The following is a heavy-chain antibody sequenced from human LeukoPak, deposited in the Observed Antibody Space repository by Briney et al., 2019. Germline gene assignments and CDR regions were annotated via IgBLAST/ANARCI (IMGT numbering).Heavy chain of an antibody. Sequence: ASVKVSYKASGGTFSNYTINWVRQAPGQGLEWMGRIIPIFGTTNYAQKFQGRVTITTDESTSTAYMELSSLRSEDTAVYYCARGMGLYYDSSGYYGILDYWGQGTLVTVSS. CDR3: ARGMGLYYDSSGYYGILDY. CDR1: GGTFSNYT. J-gene: IGHJ4*02. CDR2: IIPIFGTT. D-gene: IGHD3-22*01. V-gene: IGHV1-69*05.